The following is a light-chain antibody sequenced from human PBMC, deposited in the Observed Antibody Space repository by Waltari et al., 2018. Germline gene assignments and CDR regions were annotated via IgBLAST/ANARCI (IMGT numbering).Light chain of an antibody. J-gene: IGLJ1*01. Sequence: QTVVTQEPSLPVSPGGTITLTCASSTAAVPSGHHPTGFQQKPGQAPKALIYSTSSKFSWTPARFSGSLLGGKAALTLSGVQPEDEAEYYCLLYYSGQGVFGTGTKVTVL. CDR1: TAAVPSGHH. V-gene: IGLV7-43*01. CDR3: LLYYSGQGV. CDR2: STS.